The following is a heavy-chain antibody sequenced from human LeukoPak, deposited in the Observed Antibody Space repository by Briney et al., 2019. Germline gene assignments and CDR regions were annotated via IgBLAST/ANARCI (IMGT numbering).Heavy chain of an antibody. Sequence: ASVKVSCKASGYTLTGYYMHWVRQAPGQGLEWMGWINPNSGGTNYARKFQGRVTITRNTSISTAYMELSSLRSEDTAVYYCARAENGITIFGVVIPTRYYYMDVWGKGTTVTVSS. CDR2: INPNSGGT. CDR1: GYTLTGYY. D-gene: IGHD3-3*01. J-gene: IGHJ6*03. CDR3: ARAENGITIFGVVIPTRYYYMDV. V-gene: IGHV1-2*02.